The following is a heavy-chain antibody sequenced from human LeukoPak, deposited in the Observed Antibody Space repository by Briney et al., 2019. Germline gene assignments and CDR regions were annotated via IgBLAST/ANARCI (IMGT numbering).Heavy chain of an antibody. CDR1: GYTFTSYG. CDR2: ISAYNGNT. Sequence: ASVKVSCKASGYTFTSYGISWVRQAPGQGLEWMGWISAYNGNTNYAQKLQGRVTMTTVTSTSTAYMELRSLRSDDTAVYYCARGLYSYYDSSGVFGYWGQGTLVTVSS. V-gene: IGHV1-18*01. D-gene: IGHD3-22*01. CDR3: ARGLYSYYDSSGVFGY. J-gene: IGHJ4*02.